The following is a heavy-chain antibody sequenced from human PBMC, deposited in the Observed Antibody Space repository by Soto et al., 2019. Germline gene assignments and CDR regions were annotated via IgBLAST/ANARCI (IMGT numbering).Heavy chain of an antibody. J-gene: IGHJ4*02. Sequence: ASVKVSCKASGGTFSSYAISWVRQAPGQRLEWMGGINPIIGKTKYAQKYQGRVTITGDKSASTAYMELSSLRSEDTAVFYCARDLAIITMIVVVLDYWGQGTLVTVSS. CDR1: GGTFSSYA. D-gene: IGHD3-22*01. CDR3: ARDLAIITMIVVVLDY. CDR2: INPIIGKT. V-gene: IGHV1-69*10.